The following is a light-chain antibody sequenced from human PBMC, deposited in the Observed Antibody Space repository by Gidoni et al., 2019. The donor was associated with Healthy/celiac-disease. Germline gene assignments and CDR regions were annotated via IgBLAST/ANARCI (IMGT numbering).Light chain of an antibody. CDR1: QGISSY. CDR2: AAS. V-gene: IGKV1-8*01. Sequence: AIRMTPSPSSLSASTGDRVTITCRASQGISSYLAWYQQKPGKAPKLLIYAASTLQSGVPSRFSGSGSGTDFTITISCLQSEDFATYYCQQYYSYPLTFGGGTKVEIK. CDR3: QQYYSYPLT. J-gene: IGKJ4*01.